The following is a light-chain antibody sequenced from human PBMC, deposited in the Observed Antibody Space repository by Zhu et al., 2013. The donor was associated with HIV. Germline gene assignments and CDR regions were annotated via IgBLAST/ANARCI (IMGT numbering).Light chain of an antibody. CDR3: QSYDNSLSLV. J-gene: IGLJ2*01. Sequence: QSALTQPPSASGTPGQRVTISCSGTWSNIGGNSVNWYQQLPGLAPKLLIYRTDQRLPGVPDRFSGSKSGTSASLDITGLQDEDEADYFCQSYDNSLSLVFGAGTKLTVL. V-gene: IGLV1-44*01. CDR2: RTD. CDR1: WSNIGGNS.